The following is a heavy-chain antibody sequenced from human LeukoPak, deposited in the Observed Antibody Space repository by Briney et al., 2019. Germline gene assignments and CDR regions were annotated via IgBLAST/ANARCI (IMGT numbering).Heavy chain of an antibody. CDR3: AKEPASGSCFDY. Sequence: GGSLRLSCTASGYTFNSYAMSWVRQAPGKGLEWVSGISCSGTSTYYADSVKGRFTISRDNSKNTLYLQMNSLRAEDTALYYCAKEPASGSCFDYWGQGTLVTVSS. D-gene: IGHD3-10*01. V-gene: IGHV3-23*01. J-gene: IGHJ4*02. CDR2: ISCSGTST. CDR1: GYTFNSYA.